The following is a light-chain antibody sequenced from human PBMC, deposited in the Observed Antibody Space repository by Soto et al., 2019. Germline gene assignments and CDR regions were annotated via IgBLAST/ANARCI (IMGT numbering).Light chain of an antibody. CDR2: DAS. V-gene: IGKV3-11*01. CDR3: QQRSNWPLT. CDR1: QSVSSY. J-gene: IGKJ4*01. Sequence: DILLTQSPATLSSSPGERATISCRASQSVSSYLAWYQQKPGQAPRLLIYDASNLATGVPARFSGSGSGTDFTLTISSLEPEDFAVYYCQQRSNWPLTFGGGTKVEIK.